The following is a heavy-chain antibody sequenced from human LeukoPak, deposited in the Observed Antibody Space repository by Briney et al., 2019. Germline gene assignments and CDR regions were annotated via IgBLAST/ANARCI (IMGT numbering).Heavy chain of an antibody. V-gene: IGHV3-33*08. D-gene: IGHD6-25*01. J-gene: IGHJ4*02. CDR3: ASERLGYFDY. CDR2: IWYDGSNK. Sequence: PGGSLRLSCAASGLTFSGYDMHWVRQAPGKGLEWVAVIWYDGSNKYYADSVKGRFTISRDNSKNTLYLQMNSLRAEDTAVYYCASERLGYFDYWGQGTLVTVSS. CDR1: GLTFSGYD.